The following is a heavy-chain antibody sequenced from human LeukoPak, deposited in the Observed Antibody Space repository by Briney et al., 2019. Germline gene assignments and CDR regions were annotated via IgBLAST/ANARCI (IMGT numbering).Heavy chain of an antibody. Sequence: SQTLSLTCTVSGGSISSGGYYWSWIRQHPGKGLEWIGYIYYSGSTYYNPSLKSRDTISVDTSKNQFSLKLSSVTAADTAVYYCASFIVGATRSFDYWGQGTLVTVSS. CDR2: IYYSGST. CDR1: GGSISSGGYY. J-gene: IGHJ4*02. CDR3: ASFIVGATRSFDY. V-gene: IGHV4-31*03. D-gene: IGHD1-26*01.